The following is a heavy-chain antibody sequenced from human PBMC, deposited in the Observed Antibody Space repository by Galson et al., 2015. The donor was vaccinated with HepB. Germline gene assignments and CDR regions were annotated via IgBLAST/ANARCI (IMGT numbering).Heavy chain of an antibody. CDR2: ISSSSSYI. CDR1: GFTFSSYS. V-gene: IGHV3-21*01. CDR3: ARETTASGSQTDY. Sequence: SLRLSCAASGFTFSSYSMNWVRQAPGKGLEWVSSISSSSSYIYYADSVKGRFTISRDNAKNSLYLQMNSLRAEDTAVYYCARETTASGSQTDYWGQGTLVTVSS. J-gene: IGHJ4*02. D-gene: IGHD3-10*01.